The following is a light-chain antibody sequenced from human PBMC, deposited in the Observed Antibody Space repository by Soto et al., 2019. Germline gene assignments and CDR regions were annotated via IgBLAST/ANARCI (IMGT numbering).Light chain of an antibody. CDR1: QRVNSN. CDR3: QQYNKWPLT. CDR2: AVS. J-gene: IGKJ1*01. Sequence: EIMMTQSPGTLSASPGERATLSCRASQRVNSNLAWYQQKPGQAPRLLIYAVSTRATGIPARFSGSGSGTEFSLTISSRQSEDFAVYYCQQYNKWPLTFGQGTKVEI. V-gene: IGKV3-15*01.